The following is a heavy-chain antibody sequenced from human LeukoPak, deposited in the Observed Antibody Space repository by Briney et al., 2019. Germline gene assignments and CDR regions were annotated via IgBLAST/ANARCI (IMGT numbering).Heavy chain of an antibody. Sequence: GGSLRLSCAASGFTVRSNYMSWVRQAPGKGLEWVSVIYSGGSTYYADSVKGRFTISRDNSKNTLYLQMNSLRAEDTAVYYCASTVTPRQYYYYMDVWGKGTTVTVSS. V-gene: IGHV3-53*01. CDR3: ASTVTPRQYYYYMDV. CDR2: IYSGGST. CDR1: GFTVRSNY. D-gene: IGHD4-11*01. J-gene: IGHJ6*03.